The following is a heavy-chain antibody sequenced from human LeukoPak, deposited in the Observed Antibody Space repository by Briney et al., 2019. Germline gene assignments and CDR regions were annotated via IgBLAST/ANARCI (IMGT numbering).Heavy chain of an antibody. D-gene: IGHD2-21*02. J-gene: IGHJ4*02. V-gene: IGHV4-59*01. CDR2: IYYSGST. Sequence: PSETLSLTCTVSGGSISSYYWYWIRQPPGKGLEWIGYIYYSGSTNYNPSLESRVTISVDTSENQFSLKLSSVTAADTAVYYCARGGPTVTAYSSFDYWGPGTLVTVSS. CDR1: GGSISSYY. CDR3: ARGGPTVTAYSSFDY.